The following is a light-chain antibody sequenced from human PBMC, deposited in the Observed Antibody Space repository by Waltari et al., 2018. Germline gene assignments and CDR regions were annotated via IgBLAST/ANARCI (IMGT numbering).Light chain of an antibody. V-gene: IGKV1-39*01. CDR2: AAS. CDR1: QTITYC. J-gene: IGKJ2*01. Sequence: DIQMTQSPSSLSASVGDRVTITCRASQTITYCLNWYQQKTGKGPKLLIYAASSLQSGVPSRFSGSGSGTDFTLTITSLQPEDFATYYCQQSYSTPPYTFGQGTKLEIK. CDR3: QQSYSTPPYT.